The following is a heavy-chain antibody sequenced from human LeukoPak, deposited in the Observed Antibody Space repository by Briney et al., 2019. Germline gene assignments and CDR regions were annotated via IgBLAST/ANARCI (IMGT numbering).Heavy chain of an antibody. CDR1: GFTFSSCW. J-gene: IGHJ4*02. CDR3: ARQGSSGYDPNLDFF. D-gene: IGHD5-12*01. Sequence: PGGSLRLSCAASGFTFSSCWMTWVRQAPGKGLEWVANIKQDGNEKYYVDSVKGRFTISRDNAKNSLYLQMNSLRAEDTAVYYCARQGSSGYDPNLDFFRGQGTLVTISS. V-gene: IGHV3-7*01. CDR2: IKQDGNEK.